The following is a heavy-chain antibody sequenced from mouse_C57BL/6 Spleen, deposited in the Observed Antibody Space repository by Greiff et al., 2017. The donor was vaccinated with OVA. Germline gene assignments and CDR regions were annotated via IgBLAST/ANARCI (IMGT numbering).Heavy chain of an antibody. CDR2: ISYDGSN. D-gene: IGHD2-3*01. V-gene: IGHV3-6*01. J-gene: IGHJ2*01. Sequence: EVKLMESGPGLVKPSQSLSLTCSVTGYSITSGYYWNWIRQFPGNKLEWMGYISYDGSNNYNPSLKNRISITRDTSKNQFFLKLNSVTTEDTATYYCARGDGPLFDYWGQGTTLTVSS. CDR1: GYSITSGYY. CDR3: ARGDGPLFDY.